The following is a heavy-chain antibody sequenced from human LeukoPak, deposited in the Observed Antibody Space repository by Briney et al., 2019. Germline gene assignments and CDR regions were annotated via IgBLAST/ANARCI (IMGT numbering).Heavy chain of an antibody. CDR2: IYYSGST. Sequence: SETLSLTCTVSGGSISSGGFYWSWIRQHPGKGLEWIGYIYYSGSTYYNPSLKSRVTISVDTSKNQFSLKLSSVTAADTAVYYCARSDSGYRVPFDYWGQGTLVTVSS. CDR1: GGSISSGGFY. V-gene: IGHV4-31*03. J-gene: IGHJ4*02. CDR3: ARSDSGYRVPFDY. D-gene: IGHD3-22*01.